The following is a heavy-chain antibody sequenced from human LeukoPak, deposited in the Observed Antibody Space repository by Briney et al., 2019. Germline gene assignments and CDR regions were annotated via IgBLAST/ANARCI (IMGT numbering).Heavy chain of an antibody. J-gene: IGHJ1*01. D-gene: IGHD6-19*01. CDR2: IYYSGST. V-gene: IGHV4-30-4*01. CDR3: ARGGWYPESFRH. CDR1: GGSISRGDYY. Sequence: SQTLSLTCTVSGGSISRGDYYWSWIRQPPGQGLEWIGYIYYSGSTFYNPSLKSRVTISVDTSKNQFSLKLSSVTAADTAVYYCARGGWYPESFRHWGQGALVTVSS.